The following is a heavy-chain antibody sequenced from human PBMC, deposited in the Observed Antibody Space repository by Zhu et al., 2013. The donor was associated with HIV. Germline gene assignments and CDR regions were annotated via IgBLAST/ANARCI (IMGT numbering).Heavy chain of an antibody. V-gene: IGHV4-39*07. CDR2: ISNSGTA. CDR3: ATDGGSGGNADY. Sequence: QVQLQESGPGLVKPSETLSLTCTVSGGSIRSSSPFWGWIRQPPGKGLEWIASISNSGTANYSPSLKSRITISVDRSKNQISLKLYSVTSSDTAVYYCATDGGSGGNADYWGQGTLVTVSA. J-gene: IGHJ4*02. CDR1: GGSIRSSSPF. D-gene: IGHD2-15*01.